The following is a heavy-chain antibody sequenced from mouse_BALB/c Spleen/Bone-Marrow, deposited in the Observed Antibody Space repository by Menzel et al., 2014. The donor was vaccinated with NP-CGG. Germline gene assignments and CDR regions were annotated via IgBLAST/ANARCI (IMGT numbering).Heavy chain of an antibody. CDR3: ARHAYYDQTEVSFVY. D-gene: IGHD2-4*01. CDR2: ISGGGSYT. Sequence: EVQLVESGGGLVKSGGSLKLSCAASGFTFNSYGMSWVRQTPEKRLEWVATISGGGSYTFYPDSVKGRFTISRVNAKNNLYLQLSSLRSEDTALYYCARHAYYDQTEVSFVYWGQGTLVPVSA. V-gene: IGHV5-9-2*01. CDR1: GFTFNSYG. J-gene: IGHJ3*01.